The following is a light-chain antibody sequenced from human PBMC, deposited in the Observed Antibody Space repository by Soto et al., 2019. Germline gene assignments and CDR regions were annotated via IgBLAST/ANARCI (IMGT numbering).Light chain of an antibody. Sequence: EIVLTQSPGTLSLSPGERATLSCRASQSVSSSYLAWYQQKPGQAPRLLIYGASSRATGIPDRFSGSGSGTDLPLTISRLKPEDYAVYYCQLYGSSPRFTFGPGNKVDIK. V-gene: IGKV3-20*01. CDR1: QSVSSSY. CDR2: GAS. CDR3: QLYGSSPRFT. J-gene: IGKJ3*01.